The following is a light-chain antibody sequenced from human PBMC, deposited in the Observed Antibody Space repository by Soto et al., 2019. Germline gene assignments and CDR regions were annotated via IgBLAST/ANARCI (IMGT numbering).Light chain of an antibody. CDR1: RSVSSNY. J-gene: IGKJ1*01. CDR3: QQYYDWPQT. CDR2: RAS. V-gene: IGKV3-20*01. Sequence: EIVLTQSPGTLSLSPGETATLSCRASRSVSSNYLAWYQQRPGQAPRLLINRASNRATGIPDRFTGSGSGTDFTLTINRLEPADFAVYYCQQYYDWPQTFGQGTKVEIK.